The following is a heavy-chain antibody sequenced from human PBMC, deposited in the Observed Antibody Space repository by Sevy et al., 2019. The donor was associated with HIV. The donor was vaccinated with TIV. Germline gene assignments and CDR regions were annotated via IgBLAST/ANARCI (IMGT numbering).Heavy chain of an antibody. CDR1: GFTFSSYW. Sequence: GGFLRLSCAASGFTFSSYWMSWVRQAPGKGLEWVANIKQDGSEKYYVDSVKGRFTISRDNAKNSLYLQMNSLRAEDTAVYYCARADCGGDCYGGAFDIWGQGTMVTVSS. CDR2: IKQDGSEK. V-gene: IGHV3-7*03. D-gene: IGHD2-21*01. J-gene: IGHJ3*02. CDR3: ARADCGGDCYGGAFDI.